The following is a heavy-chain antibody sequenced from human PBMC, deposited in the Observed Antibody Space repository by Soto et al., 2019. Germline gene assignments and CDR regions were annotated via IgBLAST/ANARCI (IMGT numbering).Heavy chain of an antibody. V-gene: IGHV3-33*01. CDR1: GFTFSNYG. CDR2: ILNDGSED. Sequence: QMQLVESGGGVVQPGRSLRLSCAASGFTFSNYGMHWVRQAPGKGLEWVSLILNDGSEDFDRDSVKGRFTISRDNSRNSLYLQMNSLRDDDTALYYCVRDDDFGPNALDLWGQGTMVSVSS. D-gene: IGHD1-1*01. CDR3: VRDDDFGPNALDL. J-gene: IGHJ3*01.